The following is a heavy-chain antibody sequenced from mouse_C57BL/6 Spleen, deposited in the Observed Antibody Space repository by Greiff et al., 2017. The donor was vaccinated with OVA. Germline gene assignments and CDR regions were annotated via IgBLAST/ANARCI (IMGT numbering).Heavy chain of an antibody. Sequence: QVQLQQSGAELVRPGASVTLSCKASGYTFTDYEMHWVKQTPVHGLEWIGAIDPETGGTAYNQKFKGKAILTADKSSSTAYMELRSLTSEDSAVYYCTSGSSYHAWFAYWGQGTLVTVSA. J-gene: IGHJ3*01. D-gene: IGHD1-1*01. CDR3: TSGSSYHAWFAY. CDR2: IDPETGGT. CDR1: GYTFTDYE. V-gene: IGHV1-15*01.